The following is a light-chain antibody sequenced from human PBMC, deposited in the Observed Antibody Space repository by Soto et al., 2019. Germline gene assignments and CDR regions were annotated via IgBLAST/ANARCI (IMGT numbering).Light chain of an antibody. J-gene: IGKJ4*01. V-gene: IGKV3-15*01. CDR3: QHHSDWPLI. Sequence: IVMTQSPATLSVSPGERVTLSCRASESITNKVAWYQQKLGQPPRLLIYAASTRATGVPGRFSGSWSGTEFTLSISSLQSEDVALYYCQHHSDWPLIFGGGTKVDIK. CDR2: AAS. CDR1: ESITNK.